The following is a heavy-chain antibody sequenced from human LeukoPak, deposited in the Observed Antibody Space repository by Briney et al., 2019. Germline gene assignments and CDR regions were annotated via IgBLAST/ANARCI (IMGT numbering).Heavy chain of an antibody. CDR1: GFTFSNAW. Sequence: GGSLRLSCAASGFTFSNAWMTWVRQAPGKGLEWVGRIKSKFDGGTIDYAAPVKGRFTITRDDSKNTLYLQMSSLKTEDTAVYYCTTLASRSPYYYYGMDVWGQGTTVTVSS. J-gene: IGHJ6*02. V-gene: IGHV3-15*01. CDR3: TTLASRSPYYYYGMDV. CDR2: IKSKFDGGTI.